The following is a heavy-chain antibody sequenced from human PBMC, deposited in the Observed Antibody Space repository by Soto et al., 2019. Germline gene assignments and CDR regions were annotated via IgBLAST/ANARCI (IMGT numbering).Heavy chain of an antibody. D-gene: IGHD2-8*01. Sequence: ASVKVSCKASGYTFTNYDIHWVRQAPGQGLEWMGWISPKSGGTNYSQKFQGWVTMTWDTSISTAYMELSRLRSDDTATYYCASSMHLGIHFGFDYWGLGTVVTVSS. V-gene: IGHV1-2*04. J-gene: IGHJ4*02. CDR1: GYTFTNYD. CDR3: ASSMHLGIHFGFDY. CDR2: ISPKSGGT.